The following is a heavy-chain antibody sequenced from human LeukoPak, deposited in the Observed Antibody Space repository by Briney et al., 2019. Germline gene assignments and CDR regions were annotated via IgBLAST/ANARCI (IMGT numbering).Heavy chain of an antibody. Sequence: SETLSLTCTVSGGSISSYYWSWIRQPPGKELEWIGYVYYSGNTNYNPSLKSRVTISLDTSKNHLSLKMTSVTVADTAMYYCASEIVGATTSFDYWGQGTLVTVSS. V-gene: IGHV4-59*01. CDR1: GGSISSYY. CDR3: ASEIVGATTSFDY. CDR2: VYYSGNT. D-gene: IGHD1-26*01. J-gene: IGHJ4*02.